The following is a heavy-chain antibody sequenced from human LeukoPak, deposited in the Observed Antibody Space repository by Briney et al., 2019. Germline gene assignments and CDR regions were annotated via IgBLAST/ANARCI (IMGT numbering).Heavy chain of an antibody. D-gene: IGHD3-22*01. CDR1: GGSISSYY. CDR3: AGASYDSSGVH. J-gene: IGHJ4*02. CDR2: IYYSGST. V-gene: IGHV4-59*01. Sequence: SETLSLTCSVSGGSISSYYWSWIRQPPGKGLEWIGYIYYSGSTNYNPSLKSRVTISVDTSKNQFSLKLSSVTAADTAVYYCAGASYDSSGVHWGQGTLVTVSS.